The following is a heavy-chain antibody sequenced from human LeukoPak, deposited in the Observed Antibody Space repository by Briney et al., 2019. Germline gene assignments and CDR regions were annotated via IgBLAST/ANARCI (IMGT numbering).Heavy chain of an antibody. J-gene: IGHJ4*02. V-gene: IGHV3-43*02. D-gene: IGHD3-22*01. CDR3: AKDSYDSSGYYLPDFVY. CDR2: ISGDGGST. Sequence: PGGSLRLSCAASGFTFDDYAMHWVRHAPGKGLEWVSLISGDGGSTYYADSVKDRFTISRDNSKNSLYLQMNSLRTEDTALYYCAKDSYDSSGYYLPDFVYWGQGTLVTVSS. CDR1: GFTFDDYA.